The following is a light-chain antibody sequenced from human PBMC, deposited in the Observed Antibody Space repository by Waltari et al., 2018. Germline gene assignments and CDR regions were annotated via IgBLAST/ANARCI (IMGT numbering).Light chain of an antibody. J-gene: IGKJ1*01. V-gene: IGKV3-15*01. CDR2: GAS. CDR1: QSVSSK. Sequence: ETVMTQSPATLSVSPGERATLSCRASQSVSSKLAWYQQKPGQAPRLLIYGASTRATVIPARFSGGGSGTEFTLIISSLQSEDFAVYFCQQYSYWPRTFGRGTKVEIK. CDR3: QQYSYWPRT.